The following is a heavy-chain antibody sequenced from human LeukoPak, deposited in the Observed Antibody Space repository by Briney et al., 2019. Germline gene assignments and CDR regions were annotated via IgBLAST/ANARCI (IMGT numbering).Heavy chain of an antibody. Sequence: PSETLSLTCTVSGGSISSYYWSWIRQPPGKGLEWIGYIYHSGGTYYNPSLKSRVTISVDRSKNQFSLKLSSVTAADTAVYYCASHFTGYCSSTSCSSYWYFDLWGRGTLVTVSS. CDR3: ASHFTGYCSSTSCSSYWYFDL. CDR1: GGSISSYY. D-gene: IGHD2-2*01. J-gene: IGHJ2*01. CDR2: IYHSGGT. V-gene: IGHV4-59*12.